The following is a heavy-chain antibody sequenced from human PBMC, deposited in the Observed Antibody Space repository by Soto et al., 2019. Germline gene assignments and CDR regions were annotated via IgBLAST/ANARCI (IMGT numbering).Heavy chain of an antibody. Sequence: GGSLRLSCAASGFTFSDYYMSWIRQAPGKGLEWVSYISSSCSTIYYADSVKGRFTISRDNAKNSLYLQMNSLRAEDTAVYYCARASRWDIVVVPAARGRFLEWLWGQGTMVTVSS. CDR2: ISSSCSTI. V-gene: IGHV3-11*01. CDR1: GFTFSDYY. CDR3: ARASRWDIVVVPAARGRFLEWL. D-gene: IGHD2-2*01. J-gene: IGHJ3*01.